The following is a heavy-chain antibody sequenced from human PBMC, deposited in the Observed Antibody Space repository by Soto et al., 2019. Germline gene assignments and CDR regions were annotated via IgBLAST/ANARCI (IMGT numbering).Heavy chain of an antibody. CDR2: ISAYNGNT. Sequence: GDSVKVSLKASGYPFTSYGISWVRQAPGQGLEWMGWISAYNGNTNYAQKLQGRVTMTTDTSTSTAYMELRSLRSYDTAVYYCARGTTGTTSFLLLWGQGTMVTVSS. CDR3: ARGTTGTTSFLLL. J-gene: IGHJ4*02. V-gene: IGHV1-18*01. CDR1: GYPFTSYG. D-gene: IGHD1-7*01.